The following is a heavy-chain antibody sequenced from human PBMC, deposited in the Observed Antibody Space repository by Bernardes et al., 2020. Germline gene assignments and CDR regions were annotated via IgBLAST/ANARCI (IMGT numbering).Heavy chain of an antibody. V-gene: IGHV3-33*01. CDR1: GYTFSSYG. CDR2: IRYDGRDK. CDR3: ARDGGPDYQNGMDV. Sequence: GGSLRLSCAASGYTFSSYGMQWVRQAPGKGLEWVGAIRYDGRDKYYADSVKGRFTISRDNSKNTLYLQMNSLRAEDTAVYYCARDGGPDYQNGMDVWGQGTTVTVSS. D-gene: IGHD4-17*01. J-gene: IGHJ6*02.